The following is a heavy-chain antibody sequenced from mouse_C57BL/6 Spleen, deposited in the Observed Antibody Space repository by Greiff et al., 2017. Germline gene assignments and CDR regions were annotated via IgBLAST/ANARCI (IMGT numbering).Heavy chain of an antibody. V-gene: IGHV3-6*01. CDR3: ARGGHYYGSSHWYFDV. CDR2: ISYDGSN. Sequence: EVQLQQSGPGLVKPSQSLSLTCSVTGYSITSGYYWNWIRQFPGNKLEWMGFISYDGSNNYNPSLKNRISITRDTSKNQFFLKVNSVTTEDTATYYCARGGHYYGSSHWYFDVWGTGTTVTVSS. J-gene: IGHJ1*03. CDR1: GYSITSGYY. D-gene: IGHD1-1*01.